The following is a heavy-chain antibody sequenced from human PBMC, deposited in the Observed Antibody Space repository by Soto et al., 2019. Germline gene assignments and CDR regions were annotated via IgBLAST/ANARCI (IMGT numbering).Heavy chain of an antibody. CDR1: GYAFSGCY. J-gene: IGHJ4*02. CDR2: INPDSGDT. V-gene: IGHV1-2*02. CDR3: ARPDDFDY. Sequence: SAKVCCEASGYAFSGCYMHWVRQAPGQGLEWMGWINPDSGDTNYVQKFQGRVTMTRDTSISTAYMELSRLRSDDTAVYYCARPDDFDYWGQGTRVTVSS.